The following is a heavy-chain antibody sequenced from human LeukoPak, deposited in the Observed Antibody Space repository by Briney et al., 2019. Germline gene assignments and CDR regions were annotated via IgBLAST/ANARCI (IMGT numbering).Heavy chain of an antibody. CDR1: GYSISSGYY. V-gene: IGHV4-38-2*02. CDR3: ARDYADCSGGSCYSGPSFL. CDR2: IYNSGST. J-gene: IGHJ4*02. D-gene: IGHD2-15*01. Sequence: SETLSLTCTVSGYSISSGYYWGWIRQSPGKGLEWIGSIYNSGSTYYNPSLKSRVTISVDTSKNQFSLKLSSVTAADTAVYYCARDYADCSGGSCYSGPSFLWGQGTLVTVSS.